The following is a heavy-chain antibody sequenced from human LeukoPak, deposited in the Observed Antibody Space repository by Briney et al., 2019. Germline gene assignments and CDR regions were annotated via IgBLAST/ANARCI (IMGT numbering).Heavy chain of an antibody. CDR1: GFTFSSYS. V-gene: IGHV3-48*01. CDR2: ISSSSTI. J-gene: IGHJ4*02. Sequence: GGSLRLSCAASGFTFSSYSMTWVRQAPGKGLEWVSYISSSSTIYYADSVKGRFTISRDNAKNSLYLQMNSLRAEDTAVYYCARVVEYCSSTSCYGVRYFDYWGQGTLVTVSS. CDR3: ARVVEYCSSTSCYGVRYFDY. D-gene: IGHD2-2*01.